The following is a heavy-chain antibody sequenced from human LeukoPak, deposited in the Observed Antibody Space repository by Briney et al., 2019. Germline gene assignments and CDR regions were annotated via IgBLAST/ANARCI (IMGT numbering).Heavy chain of an antibody. J-gene: IGHJ4*02. V-gene: IGHV3-21*04. D-gene: IGHD2-2*01. CDR2: ISSSSSYI. CDR1: GFTFSSYS. CDR3: ARVPLIVVVPAALSGDY. Sequence: PGGSLRLSCAASGFTFSSYSMNWVRQAPGKGLEWVSSISSSSSYIYYADSVKGRFTISRDNAKNSLYLQMNSLRAEDTAVYYCARVPLIVVVPAALSGDYWGQGTLVTISS.